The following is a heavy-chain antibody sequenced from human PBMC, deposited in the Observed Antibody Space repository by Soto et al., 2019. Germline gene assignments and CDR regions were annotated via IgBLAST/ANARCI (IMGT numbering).Heavy chain of an antibody. CDR2: IYPGDSDT. V-gene: IGHV5-51*01. CDR1: GYSFTSYW. Sequence: RGESLKISCKGPGYSFTSYWIGWVRQMPGKGLEWMGIIYPGDSDTRYSPSFQGQVTISADKSISTAYLQGSSLKASDTAMYYCARLVLRWYFDLWGRGTLVTVSS. CDR3: ARLVLRWYFDL. J-gene: IGHJ2*01. D-gene: IGHD3-10*02.